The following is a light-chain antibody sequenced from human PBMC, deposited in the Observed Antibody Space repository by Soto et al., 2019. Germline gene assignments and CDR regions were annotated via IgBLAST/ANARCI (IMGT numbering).Light chain of an antibody. CDR2: EVS. CDR3: SSYIRSSLYV. V-gene: IGLV2-14*01. Sequence: QSFLTQPASVSGSPGQSITISCTGTSNDIGVFNYVSWYQQHPGKAPKLIIYEVSSRPSGVSNRFSGSKSGNTASLTISGLQSEDEGDYYCSSYIRSSLYVFGIGTKVTVL. J-gene: IGLJ1*01. CDR1: SNDIGVFNY.